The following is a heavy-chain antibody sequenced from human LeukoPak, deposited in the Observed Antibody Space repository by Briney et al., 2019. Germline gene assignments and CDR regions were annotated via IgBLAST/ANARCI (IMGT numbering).Heavy chain of an antibody. CDR3: ASLVFTSHGADA. CDR2: IIPIFGTA. J-gene: IGHJ6*04. Sequence: ASVKVSCMASGGTFSSYAISWVRQAPGQGLEWMGGIIPIFGTANYAQKFQGRVTITADESTSTAYMELSSLRSEDTAVYYCASLVFTSHGADAWGKGTTVTVSS. D-gene: IGHD2-21*02. V-gene: IGHV1-69*13. CDR1: GGTFSSYA.